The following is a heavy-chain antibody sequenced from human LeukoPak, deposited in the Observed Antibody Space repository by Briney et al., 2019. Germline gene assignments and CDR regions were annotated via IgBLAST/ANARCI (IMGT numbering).Heavy chain of an antibody. J-gene: IGHJ4*02. CDR1: GFTFSSSW. Sequence: GGSLRLSXAASGFTFSSSWMTWVRQAPGKGLEWVASIKDDGRDKYYVDSVKGRFTVSRDNAKNSAFLQMNSLRAEDTAVYYCARDPGRGFDYWGQGALVTVSS. D-gene: IGHD1-26*01. V-gene: IGHV3-7*01. CDR3: ARDPGRGFDY. CDR2: IKDDGRDK.